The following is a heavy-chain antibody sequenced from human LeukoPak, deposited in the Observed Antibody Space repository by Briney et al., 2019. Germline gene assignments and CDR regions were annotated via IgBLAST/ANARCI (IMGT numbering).Heavy chain of an antibody. D-gene: IGHD3-10*01. CDR1: GGSFSGYY. Sequence: SETLSLTCAVYGGSFSGYYWSWIRQPPGKGLEWIGEINQSGSTKYNPSFESRVTISVDTSKNQLCLKLSSVTAADTAVYYCARGPGSGSYFAWFDPWGQGDLVTVSS. CDR3: ARGPGSGSYFAWFDP. J-gene: IGHJ5*02. CDR2: INQSGST. V-gene: IGHV4-34*01.